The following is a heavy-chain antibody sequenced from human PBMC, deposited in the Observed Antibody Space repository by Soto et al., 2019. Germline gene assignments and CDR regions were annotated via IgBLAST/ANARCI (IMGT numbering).Heavy chain of an antibody. CDR1: GGSISSGGYY. Sequence: SETLSLTCTVSGGSISSGGYYWSWIRQHPGKGLEWIGYIYYSGGTYYNPSLKSRVTISVDTSKNQFSLKLSSVTAADTAVYYCARGVFGYYFDYWGQGTLVTVSS. D-gene: IGHD3-10*02. V-gene: IGHV4-31*03. CDR3: ARGVFGYYFDY. J-gene: IGHJ4*02. CDR2: IYYSGGT.